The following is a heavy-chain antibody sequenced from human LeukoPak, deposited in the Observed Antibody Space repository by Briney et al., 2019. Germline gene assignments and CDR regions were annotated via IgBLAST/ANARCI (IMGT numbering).Heavy chain of an antibody. CDR2: IKTDGSEN. CDR1: GFSIGDYG. D-gene: IGHD3-10*01. J-gene: IGHJ5*02. Sequence: GGSLRLSCAASGFSIGDYGMSWVRQTPGKGLEWVANIKTDGSENFYVDSVRGRFTISRDNAKNSLYLHMNSLRADDTAVYYCVRGGIVGGWFDPWGQGTLVTVSS. CDR3: VRGGIVGGWFDP. V-gene: IGHV3-7*01.